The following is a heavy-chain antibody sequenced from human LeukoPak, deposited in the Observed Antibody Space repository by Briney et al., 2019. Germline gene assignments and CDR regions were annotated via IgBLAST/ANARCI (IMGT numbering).Heavy chain of an antibody. D-gene: IGHD1-7*01. J-gene: IGHJ6*02. CDR2: ISYDGSNK. CDR3: ARDSITGTSYYYYGMDV. V-gene: IGHV3-30-3*01. CDR1: GFTFSSYA. Sequence: GSLRLSCAASGFTFSSYAMHWVRQAPGKGLEWVTVISYDGSNKYYADSVKGRFTISRDNSKNTLYLQMNSLRPEDTAVYYCARDSITGTSYYYYGMDVWGQGTTVTVSS.